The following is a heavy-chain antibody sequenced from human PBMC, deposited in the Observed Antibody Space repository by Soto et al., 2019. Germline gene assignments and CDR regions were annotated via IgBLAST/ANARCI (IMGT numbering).Heavy chain of an antibody. Sequence: PGGSLRLSCAASGFMFSGYFMTWVRQAPGKGLEWVANIGQDGTEKNYLDSVRGRFTISRGENTLYLQMNNLKVEDTALYYCTRDWRHFVHWSPGTLVTVSS. V-gene: IGHV3-7*04. CDR3: TRDWRHFVH. CDR1: GFMFSGYF. J-gene: IGHJ4*02. CDR2: IGQDGTEK.